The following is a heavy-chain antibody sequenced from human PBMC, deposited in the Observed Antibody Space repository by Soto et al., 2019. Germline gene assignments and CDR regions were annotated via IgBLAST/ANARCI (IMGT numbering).Heavy chain of an antibody. Sequence: SVKVSCKASGGTFSSYTISWVRQAPGQGLEWMGRIIPILGIANYAQKFQGRVTITADKSTSTAYMELSSLRSEDTAVYYCAREYCIGGSRYGPDYWGQGAMVTVSS. CDR3: AREYCIGGSRYGPDY. V-gene: IGHV1-69*04. CDR2: IIPILGIA. CDR1: GGTFSSYT. J-gene: IGHJ4*02. D-gene: IGHD2-15*01.